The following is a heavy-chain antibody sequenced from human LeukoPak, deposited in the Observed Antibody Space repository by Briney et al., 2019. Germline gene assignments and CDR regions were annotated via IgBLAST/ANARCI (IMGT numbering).Heavy chain of an antibody. Sequence: GGSLRLSCAASGFTFSSYWMSWVRQAPGKGLEWVSSISSSSSYIYYADSVKGRFTISRDNAKNSLYLQMNSLRAEDTAVYYCARDRVVVVPASLVPHFYYYYGMDVWGQGTTVTVSS. J-gene: IGHJ6*02. CDR3: ARDRVVVVPASLVPHFYYYYGMDV. V-gene: IGHV3-21*01. CDR2: ISSSSSYI. CDR1: GFTFSSYW. D-gene: IGHD2-2*01.